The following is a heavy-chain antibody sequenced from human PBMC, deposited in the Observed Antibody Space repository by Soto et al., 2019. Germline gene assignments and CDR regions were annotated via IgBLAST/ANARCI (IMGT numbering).Heavy chain of an antibody. CDR2: ISYEGSNK. D-gene: IGHD3-10*01. CDR1: GFTFSTYG. V-gene: IGHV3-30*18. J-gene: IGHJ5*02. Sequence: QVQLVESGGGVVQSGRSLRLSCAASGFTFSTYGMHWVRQAPGKGLEWVAVISYEGSNKYYADFVKGRFTISRDNSKNTLYLQMNSLRAEDTAVYYCAKDFGALTLNWFDLWGQGTPVTVSS. CDR3: AKDFGALTLNWFDL.